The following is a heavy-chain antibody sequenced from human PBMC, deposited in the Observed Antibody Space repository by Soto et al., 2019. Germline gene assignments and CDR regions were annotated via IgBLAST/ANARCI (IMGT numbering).Heavy chain of an antibody. CDR2: ISGSGAST. J-gene: IGHJ6*04. CDR1: GFTFSSYA. CDR3: AKQWKEKKELDV. V-gene: IGHV3-23*01. Sequence: EVQLLESGGGLVQPGGSLRLSCAASGFTFSSYAMSWVRQAPGKGLEWVSAISGSGASTYYADSVKGRSTISRDNSKNTLYLQMNSLRAEDTAVYYCAKQWKEKKELDVWGKGTTVTVSS. D-gene: IGHD1-1*01.